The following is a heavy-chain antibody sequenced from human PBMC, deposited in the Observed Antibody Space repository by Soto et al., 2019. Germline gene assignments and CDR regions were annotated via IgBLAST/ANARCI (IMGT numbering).Heavy chain of an antibody. J-gene: IGHJ6*02. CDR1: GGTFSSYA. CDR3: ARGSSSRVLFYYYYYGMDV. Sequence: SVKVSCKASGGTFSSYAISWVRQAPGQGLEWMGGIIPIFGTANYAQKFQGRVTITADKSTSTAYMELSSLRSEDTAVYYCARGSSSRVLFYYYYYGMDVWGQGTTVTVSS. CDR2: IIPIFGTA. V-gene: IGHV1-69*06. D-gene: IGHD6-13*01.